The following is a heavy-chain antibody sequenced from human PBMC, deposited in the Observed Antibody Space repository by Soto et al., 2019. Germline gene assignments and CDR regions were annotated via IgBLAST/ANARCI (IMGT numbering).Heavy chain of an antibody. D-gene: IGHD6-13*01. J-gene: IGHJ4*02. CDR1: GGSISSGGYY. Sequence: SETLSLTCTVSGGSISSGGYYWSWIRQHPGKGLEWIGYIYYSGSTYYNPSLKSRVTISVDTSKNQFSLKLSSVTAADTAVYYCARADDSSWYSTGLDYWGQGTLVTVSS. CDR2: IYYSGST. V-gene: IGHV4-31*03. CDR3: ARADDSSWYSTGLDY.